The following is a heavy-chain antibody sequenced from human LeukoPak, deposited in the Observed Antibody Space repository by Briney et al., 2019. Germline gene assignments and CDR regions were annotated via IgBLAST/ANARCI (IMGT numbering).Heavy chain of an antibody. V-gene: IGHV3-33*01. D-gene: IGHD3-16*02. CDR2: IWYDGSNK. Sequence: QPGRSLRLSCAASGFTFSSYGMHWVRQAPGKGLEWVAVIWYDGSNKYYADSVKGRFTISRDNSKNTLYLQMNSLRAEDTAVYYCAREYYDYVWGSYRLLDYWGQGTLVTVSS. J-gene: IGHJ4*02. CDR1: GFTFSSYG. CDR3: AREYYDYVWGSYRLLDY.